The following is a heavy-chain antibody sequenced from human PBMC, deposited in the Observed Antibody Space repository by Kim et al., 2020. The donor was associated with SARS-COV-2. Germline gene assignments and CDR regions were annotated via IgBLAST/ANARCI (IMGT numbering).Heavy chain of an antibody. D-gene: IGHD6-13*01. J-gene: IGHJ6*02. CDR1: GGSISSGGYS. CDR3: ARGSAVRGSSRRDYGMDV. CDR2: IYHSGST. Sequence: SETLSLTCAVSGGSISSGGYSWSWIRQPPRKGLEWIGYIYHSGSTYYNPSLKSRVTISVDRSKNQFSLKLSSVTAADTAVYYCARGSAVRGSSRRDYGMDVWGQGTTVTVSS. V-gene: IGHV4-30-2*01.